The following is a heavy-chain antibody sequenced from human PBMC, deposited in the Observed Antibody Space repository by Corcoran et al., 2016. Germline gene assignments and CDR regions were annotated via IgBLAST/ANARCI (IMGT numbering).Heavy chain of an antibody. D-gene: IGHD4-17*01. Sequence: QVQLQQWGAGLLKPSETLSLTCAVYGGSFSGYYWSWIRQPPGKGLEWIGEINHSGSTNYNPSLKSRVTISVDTSKNQFSLKLSTVTAADTAVYYWAREFTVTTRVYWYFDLWGRGTLVTVSS. J-gene: IGHJ2*01. V-gene: IGHV4-34*01. CDR3: AREFTVTTRVYWYFDL. CDR2: INHSGST. CDR1: GGSFSGYY.